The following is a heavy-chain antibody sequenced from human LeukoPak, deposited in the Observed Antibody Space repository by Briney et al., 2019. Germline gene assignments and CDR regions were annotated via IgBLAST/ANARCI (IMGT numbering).Heavy chain of an antibody. J-gene: IGHJ3*02. D-gene: IGHD3-22*01. CDR1: GHSISSGYY. Sequence: SETLSLTCTVSGHSISSGYYWGWIRQPPGKGLEWIGSIYHSGTAYHNPSLKSRVTISVDASKNQFSLKLRSVTAADTAVYYCARVHVGNSGYYYEDAFDIWGQGTMVTVSS. CDR2: IYHSGTA. CDR3: ARVHVGNSGYYYEDAFDI. V-gene: IGHV4-38-2*02.